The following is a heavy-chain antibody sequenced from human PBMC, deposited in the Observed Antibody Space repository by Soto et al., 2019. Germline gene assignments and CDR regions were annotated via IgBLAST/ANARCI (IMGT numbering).Heavy chain of an antibody. CDR1: GFTFTNYA. J-gene: IGHJ4*02. CDR2: VIGTGIDT. D-gene: IGHD2-15*01. V-gene: IGHV3-23*01. Sequence: EVQLLESGAGLVQPGGSLRLSGAASGFTFTNYAMNWVRNSPGKGLEWVASVIGTGIDTYHAASVKGRFTISRDNSRNTMYLEMNRLRAEDTAMYHCAKATRGQCIGDHCYAFDFWGQGILVTVSA. CDR3: AKATRGQCIGDHCYAFDF.